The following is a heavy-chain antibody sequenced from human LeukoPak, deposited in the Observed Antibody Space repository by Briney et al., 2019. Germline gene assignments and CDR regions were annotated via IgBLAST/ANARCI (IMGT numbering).Heavy chain of an antibody. J-gene: IGHJ4*02. CDR1: GFTFGSYA. D-gene: IGHD5-18*01. CDR3: ARSSGYTYGLLDF. Sequence: GRSLRLSCAASGFTFGSYAFHWVRQAPGKGLEWLAIISYDGSNINYVDSLKGRFTISRDDSEKTLYLQMNSLSAEDTAVYYCARSSGYTYGLLDFWGQGALVTVSS. CDR2: ISYDGSNI. V-gene: IGHV3-30*04.